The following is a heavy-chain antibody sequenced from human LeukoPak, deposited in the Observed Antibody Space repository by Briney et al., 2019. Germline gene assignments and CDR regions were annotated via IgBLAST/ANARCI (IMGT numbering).Heavy chain of an antibody. D-gene: IGHD3-9*01. CDR3: AKIDDILTGYYLFDY. CDR2: ISGSGGST. CDR1: GFTFSSYA. J-gene: IGHJ4*02. V-gene: IGHV3-23*01. Sequence: GGSLRLSCAASGFTFSSYAMSWVRQAPGKGLEWVSAISGSGGSTYYADSVKGRFTISRDNSKNTLYLQMNSLRAEDTAVYYCAKIDDILTGYYLFDYWGQGTLVTVSS.